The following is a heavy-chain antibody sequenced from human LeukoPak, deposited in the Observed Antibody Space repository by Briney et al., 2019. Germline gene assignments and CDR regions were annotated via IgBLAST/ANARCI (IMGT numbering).Heavy chain of an antibody. V-gene: IGHV1-8*01. J-gene: IGHJ4*02. Sequence: ASVKVSCKAFGYTFTTYDINWVRQATGQGLEWMGWVNPSSGITRYAQKFQGRVTMTRNTSISTAYMELSSLRSEDTAVYYCAKNYDFLTGYASWGQGTLVTVSS. CDR2: VNPSSGIT. CDR3: AKNYDFLTGYAS. D-gene: IGHD3-9*01. CDR1: GYTFTTYD.